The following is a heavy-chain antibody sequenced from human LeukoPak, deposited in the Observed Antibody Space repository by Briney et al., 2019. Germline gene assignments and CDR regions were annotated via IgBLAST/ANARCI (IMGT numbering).Heavy chain of an antibody. V-gene: IGHV4-4*07. D-gene: IGHD3-3*01. CDR2: FYTSGST. CDR1: GDSISTYS. J-gene: IGHJ6*03. Sequence: SETLSLTCNVSGDSISTYSWSWIRQPAGKGLEYIGHFYTSGSTNYNPSLKSRVTMSVDTSKNQFSLKLSSVTAADTAVYYCARDPRVEGHGYYYYYYMDVWGKGTTVTVSS. CDR3: ARDPRVEGHGYYYYYYMDV.